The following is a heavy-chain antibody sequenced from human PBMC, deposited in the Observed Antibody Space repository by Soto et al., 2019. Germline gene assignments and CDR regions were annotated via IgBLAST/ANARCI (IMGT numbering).Heavy chain of an antibody. D-gene: IGHD3-10*01. CDR2: GYHSGST. V-gene: IGHV4-4*02. Sequence: SETLSLTCAVSGGSISSSNWWNWVRQPPGKGLEWIGEGYHSGSTNYNPSLKSRGTISVEKSKNQFSLKLSSVTAADTAVYFCATRRDGSGSLDQWGQGTLVTVSS. CDR1: GGSISSSNW. CDR3: ATRRDGSGSLDQ. J-gene: IGHJ4*02.